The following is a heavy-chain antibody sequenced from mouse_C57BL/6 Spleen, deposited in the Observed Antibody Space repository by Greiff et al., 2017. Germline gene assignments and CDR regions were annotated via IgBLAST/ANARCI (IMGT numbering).Heavy chain of an antibody. J-gene: IGHJ3*01. Sequence: VQLQQPGAELVRPGTSVKLSCKASGYTFTSYWMHWVKQRPGQGLEWIGVIDPSDSYTNYNQKFKGKATLTVDTSSSTAYMQLSSLTSEDSAVFFCARPPSYSGSSTFAYWGKGTLVTGSA. CDR3: ARPPSYSGSSTFAY. CDR2: IDPSDSYT. CDR1: GYTFTSYW. D-gene: IGHD1-1*01. V-gene: IGHV1-59*01.